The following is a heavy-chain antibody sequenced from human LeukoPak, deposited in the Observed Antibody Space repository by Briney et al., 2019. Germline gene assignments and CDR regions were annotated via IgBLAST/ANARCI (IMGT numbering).Heavy chain of an antibody. J-gene: IGHJ4*02. V-gene: IGHV1-2*02. CDR2: INPNSGGT. CDR3: ARLTTTATSFDY. Sequence: GASVKVSCKASGYTFTGYYMHWVRQAPGQGLEWMGWINPNSGGTNYAQKFQGRVTMTRDTSISTAYMEMSRLRSDDTAVYYCARLTTTATSFDYWGQGTLVTVSS. CDR1: GYTFTGYY. D-gene: IGHD4-17*01.